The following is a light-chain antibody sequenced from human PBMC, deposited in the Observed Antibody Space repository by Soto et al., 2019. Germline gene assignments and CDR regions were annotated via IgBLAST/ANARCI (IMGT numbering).Light chain of an antibody. CDR1: SSDDGGYNY. V-gene: IGLV2-8*01. J-gene: IGLJ1*01. CDR3: SSHAGSTLYV. Sequence: QSVLTQPPSASGSPGQSVTISCTGTSSDDGGYNYVSWYQQHPGKAPKLMIYEVTKRPSGVPDRFSGSKSGNTASLTVSGLQAEDEADYFCSSHAGSTLYVFGTGTTVTVL. CDR2: EVT.